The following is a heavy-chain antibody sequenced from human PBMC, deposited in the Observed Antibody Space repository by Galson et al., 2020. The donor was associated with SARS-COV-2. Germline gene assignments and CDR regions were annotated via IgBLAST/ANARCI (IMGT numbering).Heavy chain of an antibody. Sequence: GGSLRLSCAASGFTFSNYVMHWVRQAPGKGPEWVAVISSDGSNSFYADSLKGRFTISRDNSKSTLYLQMNSLRAEDTAVYYCARGGEWELPYYFDYWGQGTLVTDSS. CDR1: GFTFSNYV. V-gene: IGHV3-30*04. D-gene: IGHD1-26*01. CDR2: ISSDGSNS. CDR3: ARGGEWELPYYFDY. J-gene: IGHJ4*02.